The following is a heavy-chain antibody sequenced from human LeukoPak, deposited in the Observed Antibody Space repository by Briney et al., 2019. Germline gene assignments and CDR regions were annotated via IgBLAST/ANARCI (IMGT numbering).Heavy chain of an antibody. D-gene: IGHD4-17*01. CDR2: ISGSGGST. V-gene: IGHV3-23*01. Sequence: GGSLRLSCAASGFTFSSYAMSWVRQAPGKGLEWVSAISGSGGSTYYADSVKGRFTISRDNSKNTLYLQMNSLRAEDTAVYYCARDVPETTVTTYIDYWGQGTLVTVSS. CDR1: GFTFSSYA. J-gene: IGHJ4*02. CDR3: ARDVPETTVTTYIDY.